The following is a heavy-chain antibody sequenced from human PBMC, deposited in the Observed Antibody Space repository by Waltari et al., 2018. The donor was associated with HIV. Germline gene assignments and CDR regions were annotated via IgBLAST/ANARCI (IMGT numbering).Heavy chain of an antibody. CDR2: ISNDGSKK. Sequence: QVQLVESGGGVVQPGKSLRLSCAASGFTFSNFGMHWVRQAPGNGLEWVAIISNDGSKKYYADSVKGRFTISRANSKNTLYLQMNSLRPDDTAVYYCVRALGDYWGQGTLVTISS. J-gene: IGHJ4*02. CDR3: VRALGDY. CDR1: GFTFSNFG. D-gene: IGHD7-27*01. V-gene: IGHV3-30-3*01.